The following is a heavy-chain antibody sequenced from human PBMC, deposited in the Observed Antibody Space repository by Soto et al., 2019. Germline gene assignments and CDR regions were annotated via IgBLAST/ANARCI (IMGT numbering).Heavy chain of an antibody. CDR3: ARDHPHSYGVYYFDY. D-gene: IGHD5-18*01. J-gene: IGHJ4*02. CDR2: IYSSGST. Sequence: PSDTLSLTCAVSGGSISRGGYYWNWIRQSPGKGLEWIGYIYSSGSTHYNPSLQNRVTISIDTSKNQVSPKVNSVTAADTAVYYCARDHPHSYGVYYFDYWGQGTPVTVSS. V-gene: IGHV4-61*08. CDR1: GGSISRGGYY.